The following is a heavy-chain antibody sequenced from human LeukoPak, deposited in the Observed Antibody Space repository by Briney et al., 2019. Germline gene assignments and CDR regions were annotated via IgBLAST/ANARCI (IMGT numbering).Heavy chain of an antibody. V-gene: IGHV3-15*01. CDR1: GGSFSGYY. CDR3: TTGIIFDY. Sequence: PSETLSLTCAVYGGSFSGYYWSWVRQAPGKGLEWVGRIKSKTDGGTTDYAAPVKGRFTISRDDSKNTLYLQMNSLKTEDTAVYYCTTGIIFDYWGQGTLVTVSS. CDR2: IKSKTDGGTT. D-gene: IGHD1-26*01. J-gene: IGHJ4*02.